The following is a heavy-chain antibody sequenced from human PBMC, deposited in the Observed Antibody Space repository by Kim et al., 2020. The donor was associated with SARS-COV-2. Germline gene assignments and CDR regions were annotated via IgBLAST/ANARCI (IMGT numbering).Heavy chain of an antibody. CDR1: GGSISSGDYY. V-gene: IGHV4-30-4*01. Sequence: SETLSLTCTVSGGSISSGDYYWSWIRQPPGKGLEWIGYIYYSGSTYYNPSLKSRVTISVDTSKNQVSLKRSSVTAADTAVYYCARDGHYYGSGSRTNDAFDIWGQGTMVTVSS. J-gene: IGHJ3*02. CDR2: IYYSGST. D-gene: IGHD3-10*01. CDR3: ARDGHYYGSGSRTNDAFDI.